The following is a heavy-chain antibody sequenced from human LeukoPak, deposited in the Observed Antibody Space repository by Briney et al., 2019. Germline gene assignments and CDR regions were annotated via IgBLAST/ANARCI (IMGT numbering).Heavy chain of an antibody. CDR2: INAGNGNT. CDR1: GYTFTRYA. D-gene: IGHD2-2*01. J-gene: IGHJ4*02. Sequence: GASVKVSCKASGYTFTRYAMHWGRQAPGQRLEWMGWINAGNGNTKYSQKFQGRVTIARDTSASTAYMELSSLRSEDTAVYYCARTLIVVVPAASDYWGQGTLVTVSS. V-gene: IGHV1-3*01. CDR3: ARTLIVVVPAASDY.